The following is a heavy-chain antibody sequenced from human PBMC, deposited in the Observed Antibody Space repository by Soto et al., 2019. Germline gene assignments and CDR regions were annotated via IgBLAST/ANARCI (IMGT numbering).Heavy chain of an antibody. CDR2: ISNIGGNT. D-gene: IGHD5-12*01. J-gene: IGHJ4*02. CDR3: AKDIYSGAHHEGADN. CDR1: GLTVSSKY. V-gene: IGHV3-23*01. Sequence: GGSLRLSCAVSGLTVSSKYMSWVRQAPGKGLEWVSVISNIGGNTYYADSVKGRFSISRDNSKNTLYLQMNTLRVEDTAVYFCAKDIYSGAHHEGADNWGQGTLVTVSS.